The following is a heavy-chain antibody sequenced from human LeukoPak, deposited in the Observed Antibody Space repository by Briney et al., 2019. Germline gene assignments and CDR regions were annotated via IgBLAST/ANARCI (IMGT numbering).Heavy chain of an antibody. Sequence: SGTLSLTCAVSGGSISSSNWWSWVRQPPGKGLEWIGEIYHSGSTNYNPSLKSRVTISVDKSKNQFSLKLSSVTAADTAVYYCARVPWDIVVVPAASRPTYHYYGMDVWGKGTTVTVSS. CDR1: GGSISSSNW. J-gene: IGHJ6*04. D-gene: IGHD2-2*01. V-gene: IGHV4-4*02. CDR3: ARVPWDIVVVPAASRPTYHYYGMDV. CDR2: IYHSGST.